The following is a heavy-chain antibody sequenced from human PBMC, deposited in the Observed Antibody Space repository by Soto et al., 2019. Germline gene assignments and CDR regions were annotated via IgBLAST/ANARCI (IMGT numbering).Heavy chain of an antibody. CDR3: ARDLPDYDILTGEYYMDV. CDR1: GYTFTSYG. Sequence: ASVKVSCKASGYTFTSYGISWVRQAPGQGLEWMGWISAYNGNTNYAQELQGRVTMTTDTSTSTAYMELRSLRSDDTAVYYCARDLPDYDILTGEYYMDVWGKGTTVTVSS. CDR2: ISAYNGNT. D-gene: IGHD3-9*01. V-gene: IGHV1-18*01. J-gene: IGHJ6*03.